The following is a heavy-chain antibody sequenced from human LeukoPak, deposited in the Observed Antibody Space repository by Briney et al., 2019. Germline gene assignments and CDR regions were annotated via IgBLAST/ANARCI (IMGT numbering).Heavy chain of an antibody. V-gene: IGHV3-21*01. CDR3: AKGDHASSWYTAIDY. D-gene: IGHD6-13*01. CDR2: MSGGGSYI. CDR1: GFTFSDYS. Sequence: GGSLRLSCAVSGFTFSDYSMIWVRQAPGRGLEFVSSMSGGGSYIFYADSLKGRFTVSRDNAKGSLYLQMNSLGAEDTAVYYCAKGDHASSWYTAIDYWGQGALVTVSS. J-gene: IGHJ4*02.